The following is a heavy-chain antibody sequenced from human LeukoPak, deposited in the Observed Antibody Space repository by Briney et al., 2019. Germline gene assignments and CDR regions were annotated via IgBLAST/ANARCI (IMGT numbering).Heavy chain of an antibody. D-gene: IGHD2-15*01. CDR1: GFTFSSYS. Sequence: GGSLRLSCAASGFTFSSYSMTWVRQAPGKGLEWVSSISSSSSYIYYADSVKGRFTISRDNAKNSLYLQMNSLRAEDTAVYYCARDAISEYCSGGTCYPAFAYWGQGTLVTVSS. V-gene: IGHV3-21*01. J-gene: IGHJ4*02. CDR3: ARDAISEYCSGGTCYPAFAY. CDR2: ISSSSSYI.